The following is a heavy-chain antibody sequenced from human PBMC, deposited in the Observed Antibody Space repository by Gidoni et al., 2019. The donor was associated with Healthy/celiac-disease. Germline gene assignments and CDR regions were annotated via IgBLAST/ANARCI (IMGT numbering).Heavy chain of an antibody. D-gene: IGHD3-10*01. Sequence: QVQLVQSGAEVKKPGASVKVSCKASGYTFTSYYMHWVRQAPGQGLEWMGRINPSGGSTSYAQKFQGRVTMTRDTSTSTVYMELSSLRSEDTAVYCCARDSVLLWFGEFGTSSPGGMDVWGQGTTVTVSS. J-gene: IGHJ6*02. CDR2: INPSGGST. V-gene: IGHV1-46*01. CDR3: ARDSVLLWFGEFGTSSPGGMDV. CDR1: GYTFTSYY.